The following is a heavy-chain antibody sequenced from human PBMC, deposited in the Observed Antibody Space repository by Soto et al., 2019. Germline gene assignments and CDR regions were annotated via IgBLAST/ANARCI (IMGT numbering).Heavy chain of an antibody. Sequence: QVQLVQSGAEVKKPGSSVKVSCKASGGTFSSYTISWVRQAPGQGLEWMGRIIPILGIANYAQKFQGRVTITADQSTSTAYMELSSLRSEDTAVYYCATTPYSGGFDYWGQGTLVTVSS. CDR2: IIPILGIA. CDR3: ATTPYSGGFDY. D-gene: IGHD1-26*01. CDR1: GGTFSSYT. J-gene: IGHJ4*02. V-gene: IGHV1-69*02.